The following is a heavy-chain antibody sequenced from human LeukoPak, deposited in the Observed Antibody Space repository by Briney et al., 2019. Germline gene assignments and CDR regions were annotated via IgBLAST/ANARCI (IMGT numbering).Heavy chain of an antibody. J-gene: IGHJ5*02. D-gene: IGHD2-21*01. CDR2: ISGSSGST. V-gene: IGHV3-23*01. CDR1: GFTFTNYA. CDR3: TKDLFGCGGDCYAP. Sequence: GGSLRLSCAASGFTFTNYAMSWVRQAPGKGLEWVSSISGSSGSTYYADSVKGRFTISRDSSKNTLYLQMNSLRAEDTAVYHCTKDLFGCGGDCYAPWGQGNLVTVSS.